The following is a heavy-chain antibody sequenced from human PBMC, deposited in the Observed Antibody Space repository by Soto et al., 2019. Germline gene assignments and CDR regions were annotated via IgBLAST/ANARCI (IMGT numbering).Heavy chain of an antibody. D-gene: IGHD2-2*01. Sequence: LSLTCAVSGGSISSSNWWSWVRQPPGKGLEWIGEIYHSGSTNYNPSLKSRVTISVDKSKNQFSLKLSSVTAADTAVYYCARGVVPAARGHWFDPWGQGTLVTVSS. CDR1: GGSISSSNW. CDR2: IYHSGST. V-gene: IGHV4-4*02. J-gene: IGHJ5*02. CDR3: ARGVVPAARGHWFDP.